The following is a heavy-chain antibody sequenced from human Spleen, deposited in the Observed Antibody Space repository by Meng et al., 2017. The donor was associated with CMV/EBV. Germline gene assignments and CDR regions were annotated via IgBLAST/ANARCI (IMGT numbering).Heavy chain of an antibody. V-gene: IGHV3-30*02. D-gene: IGHD2-2*01. Sequence: GESLKISCTASGFIFSNYGMHWVRQAPGKGLEWVVFIRYDETNKYYADSVKGRFTISRDKSKNTLYLQMNSLRTEDTAVYYCAKDLPKYCSSTRCYAGPDYWGQGTLVTVSS. CDR2: IRYDETNK. CDR3: AKDLPKYCSSTRCYAGPDY. J-gene: IGHJ4*02. CDR1: GFIFSNYG.